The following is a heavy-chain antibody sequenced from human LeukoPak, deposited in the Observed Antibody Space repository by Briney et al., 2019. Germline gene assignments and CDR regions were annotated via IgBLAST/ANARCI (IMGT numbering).Heavy chain of an antibody. CDR1: GYTFINYY. V-gene: IGHV1-46*01. D-gene: IGHD2-15*01. J-gene: IGHJ4*02. CDR3: ARHDLGGSSPFDY. CDR2: INPSGSST. Sequence: ASVKVSCKTFGYTFINYYMHWVRQAPGQGLEWMGIINPSGSSTTYAQKFQGRVTMTRDTSTSTDFMELSSLRSEDTAVYYCARHDLGGSSPFDYWGQGTLVTVSS.